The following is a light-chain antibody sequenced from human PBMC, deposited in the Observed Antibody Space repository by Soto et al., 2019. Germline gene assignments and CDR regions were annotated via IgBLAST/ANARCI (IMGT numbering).Light chain of an antibody. CDR1: SVDINY. Sequence: QPVLTQPPSASGSRGQSVTISCTGTSVDINYVSWFQQHPGKAPKLIICEVTKRPSGVPDRFSGSKSGNTASLTVSGLQDDDEADYYCSSYAGRDIWVFGGGTQLTVL. V-gene: IGLV2-8*01. CDR3: SSYAGRDIWV. CDR2: EVT. J-gene: IGLJ3*02.